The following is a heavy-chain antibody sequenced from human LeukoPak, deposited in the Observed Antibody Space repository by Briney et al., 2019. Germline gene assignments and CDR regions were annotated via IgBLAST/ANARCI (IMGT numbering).Heavy chain of an antibody. V-gene: IGHV1-69*11. Sequence: ASVKVSCKASGGTFRGYGVSWLRQAPGQGLEWLGRFIPLLGTTSYSQKFQGRVTITADESTTAAYMQLIGLTSDDTAVYYCARDGDNDILTGYFNAWGQGTLVTVSS. CDR1: GGTFRGYG. CDR2: FIPLLGTT. D-gene: IGHD3-9*01. CDR3: ARDGDNDILTGYFNA. J-gene: IGHJ5*02.